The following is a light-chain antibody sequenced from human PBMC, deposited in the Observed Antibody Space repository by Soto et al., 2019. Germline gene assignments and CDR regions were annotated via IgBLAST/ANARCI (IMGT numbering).Light chain of an antibody. Sequence: DIQMTQSPSTLSASVGDRVTITCRASQSISSWLAWYQQKPGKAPKLLIYDASSLESGVPSRFSGSGSGTEFTLTISSLQPDDFATYYCQQYNSYVLTFGQGTKLEMK. CDR2: DAS. CDR1: QSISSW. CDR3: QQYNSYVLT. V-gene: IGKV1-5*01. J-gene: IGKJ2*01.